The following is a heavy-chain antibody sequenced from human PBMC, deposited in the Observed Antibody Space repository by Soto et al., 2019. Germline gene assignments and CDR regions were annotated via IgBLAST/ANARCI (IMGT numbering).Heavy chain of an antibody. V-gene: IGHV3-7*05. Sequence: GGFLRLSCAASGVTFISYWMSWVRQAPGKGLEWVANIKQDGSEKYYVDSVKGRFTISRDNAKNSLYLQMNSLRAEDTAVYYCARGNYAYYYYYYGMDVWGQGTTVTVSS. CDR1: GVTFISYW. CDR3: ARGNYAYYYYYYGMDV. D-gene: IGHD1-7*01. J-gene: IGHJ6*02. CDR2: IKQDGSEK.